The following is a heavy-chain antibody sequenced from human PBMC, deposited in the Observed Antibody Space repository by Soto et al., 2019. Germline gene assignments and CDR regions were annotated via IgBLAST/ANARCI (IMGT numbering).Heavy chain of an antibody. CDR3: ARVGSSTWQHLDY. J-gene: IGHJ4*02. CDR1: GGSIRSYY. CDR2: ISYSGST. Sequence: SETLSLTCTVSGGSIRSYYWSWIRQPPGKGLEWIGYISYSGSTNYNPSLKSRVTISVDTSKNQFSLKLSSVTAADTAVYYCARVGSSTWQHLDYWGQGTLVTVSS. V-gene: IGHV4-59*01. D-gene: IGHD6-13*01.